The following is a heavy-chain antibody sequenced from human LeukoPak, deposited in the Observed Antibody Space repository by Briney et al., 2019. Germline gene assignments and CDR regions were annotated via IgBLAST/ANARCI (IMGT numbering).Heavy chain of an antibody. D-gene: IGHD3-3*01. CDR3: ASPQGAIFGVVIIDDAFDI. CDR2: IKQDGSEK. Sequence: PGGSLRLSCVGSGFTFSDYWMSWVRQAPGKGLEWVANIKQDGSEKYYVDSVKGRFTISRDNAKNSLYLQMNSLRAEDTAVYYCASPQGAIFGVVIIDDAFDIWGQGTMVTVSS. J-gene: IGHJ3*02. CDR1: GFTFSDYW. V-gene: IGHV3-7*01.